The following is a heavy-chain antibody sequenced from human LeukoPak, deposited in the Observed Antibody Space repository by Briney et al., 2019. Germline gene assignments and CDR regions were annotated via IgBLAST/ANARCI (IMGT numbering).Heavy chain of an antibody. CDR1: GYSISSGYY. D-gene: IGHD1-26*01. CDR3: ARECSGSYYGF. Sequence: PETLSLTCAVSGYSISSGYYWGWIRQPPGKGLEWIGSIYHSGSTYYNPSLKSRVTISVDTSKNQFSPKLSSVTAADTAVYYCARECSGSYYGFWGQGTLVTVSS. V-gene: IGHV4-38-2*02. CDR2: IYHSGST. J-gene: IGHJ4*02.